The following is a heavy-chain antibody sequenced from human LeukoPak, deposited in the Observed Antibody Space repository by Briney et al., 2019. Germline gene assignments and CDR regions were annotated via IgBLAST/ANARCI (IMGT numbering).Heavy chain of an antibody. CDR2: IYTSGST. Sequence: PSETLSLTCTVSGGSISSYYWSWIRQPPGKGLEWIGYIYTSGSTNYNPSLKSRVTISVDTSKNQFSLKLSSVTAADTAVYYCARQASDFWSGNSYNNWSDPWGQGTLVTVSS. J-gene: IGHJ5*02. D-gene: IGHD3-3*01. CDR3: ARQASDFWSGNSYNNWSDP. CDR1: GGSISSYY. V-gene: IGHV4-4*09.